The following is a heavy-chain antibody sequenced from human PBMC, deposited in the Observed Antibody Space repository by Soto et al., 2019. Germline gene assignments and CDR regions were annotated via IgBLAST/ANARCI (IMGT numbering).Heavy chain of an antibody. CDR2: IYYSGGT. CDR1: GGSISSYY. CDR3: ARGSGRHAFDI. J-gene: IGHJ3*02. Sequence: QVQLQESGPGLVKPSETLSLTCTVSGGSISSYYWSWIRQPPGKGLEWIGYIYYSGGTNYNPSLKSRVTISVDTSKNQFSLKLSSVTAADTAVYYCARGSGRHAFDIWGQGTMVTVSS. V-gene: IGHV4-59*08. D-gene: IGHD2-15*01.